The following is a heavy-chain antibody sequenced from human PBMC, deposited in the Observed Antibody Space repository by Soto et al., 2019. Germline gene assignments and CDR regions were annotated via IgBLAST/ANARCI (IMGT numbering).Heavy chain of an antibody. J-gene: IGHJ3*02. V-gene: IGHV1-2*02. CDR1: GYPVTAYY. D-gene: IGHD3-3*01. Sequence: QLHLVQSGAVVKKPGASVTVSCSASGYPVTAYYMHWVRQAPGRGLEWMGGINPATGAAKYTQTLQGRVTRTRDTATSTVFTERSGLTTQDTAVFYCASWGVVGVAGSAAFDMWGQGTLVTVSS. CDR3: ASWGVVGVAGSAAFDM. CDR2: INPATGAA.